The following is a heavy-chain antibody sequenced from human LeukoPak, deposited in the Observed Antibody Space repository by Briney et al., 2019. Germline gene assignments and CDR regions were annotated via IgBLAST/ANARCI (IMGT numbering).Heavy chain of an antibody. J-gene: IGHJ5*02. CDR2: ISSSGSTI. V-gene: IGHV3-48*03. CDR1: GFTFSSYE. D-gene: IGHD3-10*01. CDR3: ASDNYGSGSYYPNYNWFDP. Sequence: GGSLRLSCAASGFTFSSYEMNWVRQAPGKGLEWVSYISSSGSTIYYADSVKGRFTISRDNAKNSLYLQMNSLRAEDTAVYYCASDNYGSGSYYPNYNWFDPWGQGTLVTVSS.